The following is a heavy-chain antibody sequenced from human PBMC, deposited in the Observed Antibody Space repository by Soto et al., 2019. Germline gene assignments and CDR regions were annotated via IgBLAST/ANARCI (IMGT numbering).Heavy chain of an antibody. Sequence: SSVKVSCKASGGTFSSYAISWVRQAPGQGLEWMGGIIPIFGTANYAQKFQGRVTITADESTSTAYMELSSLRSEDTAVYYCARDCTNGVCSSYFDYWGQGNLVTLSS. CDR3: ARDCTNGVCSSYFDY. J-gene: IGHJ4*02. D-gene: IGHD2-8*01. CDR1: GGTFSSYA. V-gene: IGHV1-69*13. CDR2: IIPIFGTA.